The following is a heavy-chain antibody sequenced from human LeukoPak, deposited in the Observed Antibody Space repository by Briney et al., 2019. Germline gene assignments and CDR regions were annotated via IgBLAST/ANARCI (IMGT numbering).Heavy chain of an antibody. V-gene: IGHV3-23*01. CDR1: GFPFNKYA. CDR2: ISAATGTT. CDR3: VKRAEDSSGYYLYYFDY. Sequence: LGGSLRLSCAASGFPFNKYAMSWVRQAPGKGLEWVSSISAATGTTYYAGSVRGRFSISRDNSQNTLYLQMNSLRAEDTAVYYCVKRAEDSSGYYLYYFDYWGQGTLVTVSS. D-gene: IGHD3-22*01. J-gene: IGHJ4*02.